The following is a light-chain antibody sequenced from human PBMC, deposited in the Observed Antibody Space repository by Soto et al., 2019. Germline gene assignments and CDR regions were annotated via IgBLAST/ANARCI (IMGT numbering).Light chain of an antibody. Sequence: EILMTQSPATLSVSPGESATLSCRASRSVSTKLAWYQQKPGQAPRLLIYGASTRATAIPARFSGTGSGTEFTPPINSLQSADSAVYYCQPYNNWPPGPFGQGTRLEIK. CDR1: RSVSTK. CDR3: QPYNNWPPGP. V-gene: IGKV3-15*01. CDR2: GAS. J-gene: IGKJ5*01.